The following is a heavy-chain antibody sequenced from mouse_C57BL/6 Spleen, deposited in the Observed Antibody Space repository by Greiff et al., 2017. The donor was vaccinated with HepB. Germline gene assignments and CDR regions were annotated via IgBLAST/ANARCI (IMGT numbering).Heavy chain of an antibody. J-gene: IGHJ4*01. D-gene: IGHD1-1*01. CDR3: TRGPFVTTVPYYYAMDY. Sequence: LVESGAELVRPGASVTLSCKASGYTFTDYEMHWVKQTPVHGLEWIGAIDPETGGTAYNQKFKGKAILTADKSSSTAYMELRSLTSEDSAVYYCTRGPFVTTVPYYYAMDYWGQGTSVTVSS. CDR1: GYTFTDYE. V-gene: IGHV1-15*01. CDR2: IDPETGGT.